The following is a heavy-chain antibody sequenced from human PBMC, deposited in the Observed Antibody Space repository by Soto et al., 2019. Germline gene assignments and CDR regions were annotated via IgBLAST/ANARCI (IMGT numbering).Heavy chain of an antibody. J-gene: IGHJ5*02. CDR1: GYTFTSYA. CDR3: ARDRSCSSTSCHPGRWFDP. V-gene: IGHV1-3*01. D-gene: IGHD2-2*01. CDR2: INAGNGNT. Sequence: SVKVSCKASGYTFTSYAMHWVRQAPGQRLEWMGWINAGNGNTKYSQKFQGRVTITRDTSASTAYMELSSLRSEDTAVYYCARDRSCSSTSCHPGRWFDPWGQGTLVTVSS.